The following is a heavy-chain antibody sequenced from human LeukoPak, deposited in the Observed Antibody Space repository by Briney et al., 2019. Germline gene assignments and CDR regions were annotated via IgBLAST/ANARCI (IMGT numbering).Heavy chain of an antibody. Sequence: GGSLRLSCAASGFTFSTYWMNWARQAPGKGLEWVANIKEDGSETSYVDSVKGRFTISRDNAKNSVFLHMNSLRAEDTAVYYCVIGLKVPGVDYWGQGALVTVSS. J-gene: IGHJ4*02. D-gene: IGHD2-2*01. V-gene: IGHV3-7*01. CDR2: IKEDGSET. CDR3: VIGLKVPGVDY. CDR1: GFTFSTYW.